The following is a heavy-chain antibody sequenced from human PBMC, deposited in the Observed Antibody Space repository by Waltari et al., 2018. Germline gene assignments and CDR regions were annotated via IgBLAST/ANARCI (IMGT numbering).Heavy chain of an antibody. J-gene: IGHJ6*02. CDR2: IYSGGST. Sequence: EVQLVESGGGLVQPGGSLRLSCAASGFTVSSHYMSWVRQAPGKGLEWVSVIYSGGSTYYADSVKGRFTISRDNSKNTLYLQMNSLRAEDTAVYYCARGGGYDILTGYRGMDVWGQGTTVTVSS. CDR1: GFTVSSHY. CDR3: ARGGGYDILTGYRGMDV. V-gene: IGHV3-66*02. D-gene: IGHD3-9*01.